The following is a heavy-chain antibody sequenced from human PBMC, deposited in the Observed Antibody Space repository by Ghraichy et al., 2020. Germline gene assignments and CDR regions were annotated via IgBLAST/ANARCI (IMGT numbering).Heavy chain of an antibody. V-gene: IGHV3-15*01. J-gene: IGHJ6*02. CDR1: GFTLSNAW. Sequence: GESLNISCAASGFTLSNAWMSWVRQAPGKGLEWVGRLKSKTDGWTTDYAAPVKGRFTISRDDSKNTLYLLMNSLKTEDTAVYYCTTEIVATTYYYYGMDVWGQGTTVTVSS. CDR3: TTEIVATTYYYYGMDV. D-gene: IGHD5-12*01. CDR2: LKSKTDGWTT.